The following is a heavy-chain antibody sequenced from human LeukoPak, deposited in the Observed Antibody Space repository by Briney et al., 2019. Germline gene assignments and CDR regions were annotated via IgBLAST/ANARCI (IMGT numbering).Heavy chain of an antibody. J-gene: IGHJ4*02. CDR3: AAGARYSSSSVDY. CDR1: GGSISSGDYY. V-gene: IGHV4-30-4*01. CDR2: IYYSGST. D-gene: IGHD6-6*01. Sequence: PSETLSLTCTVSGGSISSGDYYWSWIRQPPGQGLEWIGYIYYSGSTYYNPSLKSRVTISVDTSKNQFSLKLSSVTAADTAVYYCAAGARYSSSSVDYWGQGTLVTVSS.